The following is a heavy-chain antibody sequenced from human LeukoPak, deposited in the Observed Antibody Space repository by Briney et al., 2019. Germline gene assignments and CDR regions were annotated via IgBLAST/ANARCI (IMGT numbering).Heavy chain of an antibody. CDR3: AYEYSSGSHPY. CDR1: GFTFSSYS. D-gene: IGHD6-19*01. Sequence: GGSLRLSCAASGFTFSSYSMNWVRQAPGKGLEWVSYISSSSSTIYYADSVKGRFTISRDNAKNSLYLQMNSLRAEDTAVYYCAYEYSSGSHPYWGQGTLVTVSS. V-gene: IGHV3-48*04. J-gene: IGHJ4*02. CDR2: ISSSSSTI.